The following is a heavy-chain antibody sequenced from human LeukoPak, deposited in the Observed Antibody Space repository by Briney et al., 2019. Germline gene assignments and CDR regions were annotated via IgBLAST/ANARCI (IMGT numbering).Heavy chain of an antibody. V-gene: IGHV3-23*01. D-gene: IGHD6-13*01. CDR3: AKVAPLGSSWYAFNY. CDR2: ISSGGDST. CDR1: GFSFSTYA. J-gene: IGHJ4*02. Sequence: GGSLRLSCAASGFSFSTYAMNWVRQAPGKGLEWVSGISSGGDSTYLADSVKGRFTISRDSSKNTVSLHMNSLRAEDTAVYYCAKVAPLGSSWYAFNYWGQGTLVTVSS.